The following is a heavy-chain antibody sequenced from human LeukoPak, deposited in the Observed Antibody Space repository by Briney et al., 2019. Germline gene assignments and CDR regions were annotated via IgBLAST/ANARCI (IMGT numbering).Heavy chain of an antibody. J-gene: IGHJ6*02. D-gene: IGHD3-10*01. CDR2: IYSGGST. CDR1: GFTVSSNY. CDR3: ARGGITMVRGAPEDV. Sequence: PGGSLRLSCAASGFTVSSNYMSWVRQAPGKGLEWVSVIYSGGSTYYADSVKGRFTISRDNSKNTLYLQMNSLRAEDTAVYYCARGGITMVRGAPEDVWGQGTTVTVSS. V-gene: IGHV3-53*01.